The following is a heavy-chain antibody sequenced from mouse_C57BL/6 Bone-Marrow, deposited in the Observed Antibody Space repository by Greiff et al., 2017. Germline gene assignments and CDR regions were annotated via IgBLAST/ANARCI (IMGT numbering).Heavy chain of an antibody. CDR1: DSEVFPIAY. J-gene: IGHJ4*01. Sequence: QVHVKQSGSELRSPGSSVKLSCKDFDSEVFPIAYMSWVRQKPGHGFEWIGGILPSIGRTIYGEKFEDKATLDADTLSNTAYLELNSLTSEDSAIYYCARPEGSSQSSYYYAMDYWGQGTSVTVSS. CDR3: ARPEGSSQSSYYYAMDY. D-gene: IGHD1-1*01. CDR2: ILPSIGRT. V-gene: IGHV15-2*01.